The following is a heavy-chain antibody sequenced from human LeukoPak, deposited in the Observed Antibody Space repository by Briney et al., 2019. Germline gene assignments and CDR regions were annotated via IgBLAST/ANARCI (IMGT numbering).Heavy chain of an antibody. D-gene: IGHD3-16*01. J-gene: IGHJ4*02. CDR3: ARLRDLYNIFDY. V-gene: IGHV4-59*08. CDR1: GGSISSYY. CDR2: IYYSGST. Sequence: SETLSLTCTVSGGSISSYYWSWIRQPPGKGLEWIGYIYYSGSTNYSPSLKSRVTMSVDTSKNQFSLKVRSVTAADTAVYYCARLRDLYNIFDYWGQGALVTVSS.